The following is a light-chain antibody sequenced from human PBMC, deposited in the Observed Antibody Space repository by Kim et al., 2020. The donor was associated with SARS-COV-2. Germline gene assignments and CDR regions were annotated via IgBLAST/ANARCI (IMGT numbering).Light chain of an antibody. CDR3: SSRDSTGDHVV. CDR2: GKY. V-gene: IGLV3-19*01. CDR1: SLRKYY. J-gene: IGLJ3*02. Sequence: SSELTQDPAVSVALGQTVRLTCQGDSLRKYYATWYQQRPGQAPTLDLYGKYDRPSRTPDRFPGSPLGNTASLPITGAQAEDEGYYYCSSRDSTGDHVVFG.